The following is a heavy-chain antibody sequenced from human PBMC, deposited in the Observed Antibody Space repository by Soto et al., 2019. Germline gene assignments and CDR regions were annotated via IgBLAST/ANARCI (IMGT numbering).Heavy chain of an antibody. V-gene: IGHV4-38-2*02. CDR3: ARVTMVIRDSDHFGVDV. CDR1: GFPISSPYS. Sequence: SETLSLTCLVSGFPISSPYSWGWIRQPPGKGLEWIGSISHTGTTSYSPSLTSRVSISVDTSKNQVSLKLASVTAADTAVYFCARVTMVIRDSDHFGVDVWGHGTTVTVSS. D-gene: IGHD4-17*01. J-gene: IGHJ6*02. CDR2: ISHTGTT.